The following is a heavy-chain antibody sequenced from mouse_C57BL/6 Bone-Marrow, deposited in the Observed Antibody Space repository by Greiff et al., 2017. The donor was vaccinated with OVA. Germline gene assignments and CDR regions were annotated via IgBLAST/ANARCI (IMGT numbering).Heavy chain of an antibody. Sequence: QVHVKQPGAELVMPGASVQLSCKASGYTFTSYWMHWVKQRPGQGLEWIGEIDPSDSYTNYNQKFTGKSTLTVDKSSSTAYMQLSSRTSEDSAVYYCARDGYYGWFAYWGQGTLVTVSA. CDR1: GYTFTSYW. CDR3: ARDGYYGWFAY. D-gene: IGHD2-3*01. V-gene: IGHV1-69*01. CDR2: IDPSDSYT. J-gene: IGHJ3*01.